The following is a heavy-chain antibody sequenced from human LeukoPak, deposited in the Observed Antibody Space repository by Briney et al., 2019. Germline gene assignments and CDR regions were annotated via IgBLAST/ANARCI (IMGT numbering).Heavy chain of an antibody. Sequence: PGWSLRLSCAASGFTFSSYSMNWVRQAPGKRLESASSISSSSSYIYYADSVKGRFTISRDNAKNSLYLQMNSLRAEDTAVYYCARDAGGAFDIWGQGTMVTVSS. J-gene: IGHJ3*02. CDR1: GFTFSSYS. V-gene: IGHV3-21*01. CDR2: ISSSSSYI. CDR3: ARDAGGAFDI.